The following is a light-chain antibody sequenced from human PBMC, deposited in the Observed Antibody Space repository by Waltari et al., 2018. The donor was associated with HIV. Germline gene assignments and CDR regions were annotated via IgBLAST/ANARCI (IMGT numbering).Light chain of an antibody. CDR3: QSYDSSLSGSV. Sequence: QSVLTQPPSVSGAPGQRVTISCTGSSSNIGAGYVVPWYQQLPGKAPKLLIYGNSNRPSGVPDRFSGSKSGTSASLAITGLQAEDEADYYCQSYDSSLSGSVFGGGTKLTVL. CDR2: GNS. J-gene: IGLJ2*01. V-gene: IGLV1-40*01. CDR1: SSNIGAGYV.